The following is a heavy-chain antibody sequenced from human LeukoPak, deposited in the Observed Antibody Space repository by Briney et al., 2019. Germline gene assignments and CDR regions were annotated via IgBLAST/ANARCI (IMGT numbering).Heavy chain of an antibody. CDR3: ARDRGTTPAYFDY. CDR2: INPSGGST. Sequence: ASVKVSCKASGYTFTGYYMHWVRQAPGQGLEWMGIINPSGGSTSYAQKFQGRVTMTRDMSTSTVYMELSSLRSEDTAVYYCARDRGTTPAYFDYWGQGTLVTVSS. J-gene: IGHJ4*02. V-gene: IGHV1-46*01. CDR1: GYTFTGYY. D-gene: IGHD4-17*01.